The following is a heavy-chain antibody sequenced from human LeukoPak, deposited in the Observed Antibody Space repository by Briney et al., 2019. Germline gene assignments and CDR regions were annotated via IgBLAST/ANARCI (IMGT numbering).Heavy chain of an antibody. J-gene: IGHJ4*02. Sequence: SETLSLTCAVYGGSFSGYYWSWIRQPPGKGLEWIGEINHSGSTNYNPSLKSRVTISVDTSKNQFSLKLSSVTAADTAVCYCARQAYVDTAFFDYWGQGTLVTVSS. CDR1: GGSFSGYY. D-gene: IGHD5-18*01. V-gene: IGHV4-34*01. CDR3: ARQAYVDTAFFDY. CDR2: INHSGST.